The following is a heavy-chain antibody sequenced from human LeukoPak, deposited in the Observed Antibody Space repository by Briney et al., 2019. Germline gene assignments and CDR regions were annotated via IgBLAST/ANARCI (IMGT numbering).Heavy chain of an antibody. CDR2: IIPIFGTA. CDR1: GGTFSSYA. D-gene: IGHD3-22*01. Sequence: ASVKVSCKASGGTFSSYAISWVRQAPGQGLEWMGGIIPIFGTANYEQKVQGRVTITADESTSAAYMELSRLRSEDTAVYYCARGDSSGYYYCDYWGQGTLVTVSS. CDR3: ARGDSSGYYYCDY. J-gene: IGHJ4*02. V-gene: IGHV1-69*13.